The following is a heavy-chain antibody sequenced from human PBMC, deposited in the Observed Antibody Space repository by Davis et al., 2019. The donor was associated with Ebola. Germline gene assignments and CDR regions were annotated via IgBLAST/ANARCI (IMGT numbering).Heavy chain of an antibody. Sequence: PSETLSLTCTVSGGSISGYYWGWVRQPPGKGLEWIGYIYYSGSTSYNPSLQTRVTMSVDTSKNQFSLRLTSVTAADTAIYYWAREGTGYWGQGILVTVSS. V-gene: IGHV4-59*01. J-gene: IGHJ4*02. CDR3: AREGTGY. D-gene: IGHD2-15*01. CDR1: GGSISGYY. CDR2: IYYSGST.